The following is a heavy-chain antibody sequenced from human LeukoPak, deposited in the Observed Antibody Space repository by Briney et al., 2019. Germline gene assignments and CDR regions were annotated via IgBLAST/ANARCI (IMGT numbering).Heavy chain of an antibody. Sequence: PGGSLRLSCAASGFTFSSYSMNWVRQAPGKGLEWVSYISSSSTIYYADSVKGRFTISRDNAKNSLYLQMNSLRAEDTAVYYCAREDLDYGDPVDWGQGTLVTVSS. V-gene: IGHV3-48*04. CDR3: AREDLDYGDPVD. CDR2: ISSSSTI. J-gene: IGHJ4*02. D-gene: IGHD4-17*01. CDR1: GFTFSSYS.